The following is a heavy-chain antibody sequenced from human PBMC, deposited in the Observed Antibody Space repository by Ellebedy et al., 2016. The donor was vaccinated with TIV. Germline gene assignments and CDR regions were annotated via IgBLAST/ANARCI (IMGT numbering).Heavy chain of an antibody. J-gene: IGHJ6*02. Sequence: GESLKISXAASGFTFSSYDMHWVRQATGKGLEWVSAIGTAGDTYYPGSVKGRFTISRENAKNSLYLQMNSLRAGDTAVYYCARNREVGRGLYGMDVWGQGTTVTVSS. D-gene: IGHD1-26*01. CDR1: GFTFSSYD. CDR2: IGTAGDT. V-gene: IGHV3-13*01. CDR3: ARNREVGRGLYGMDV.